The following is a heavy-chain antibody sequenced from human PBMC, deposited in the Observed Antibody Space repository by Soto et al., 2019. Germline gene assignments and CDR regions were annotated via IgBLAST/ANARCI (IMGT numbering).Heavy chain of an antibody. J-gene: IGHJ4*02. D-gene: IGHD1-26*01. V-gene: IGHV4-4*02. CDR1: GGSISNSNW. CDR2: IYHSGST. CDR3: AHRPIVGAAI. Sequence: QVQLQESGPGLVKPSGTLSLTCGVFGGSISNSNWWTWVRQPPGKGLEWIGEIYHSGSTTYNSSLMSRVTISLDKVNNQFSLKLTSVTAADTAVYYCAHRPIVGAAIWGQGTLVTVSS.